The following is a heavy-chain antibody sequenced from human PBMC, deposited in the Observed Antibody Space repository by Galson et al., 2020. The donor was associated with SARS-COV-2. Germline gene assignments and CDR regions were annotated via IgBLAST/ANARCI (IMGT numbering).Heavy chain of an antibody. J-gene: IGHJ3*02. CDR2: INSDGSST. D-gene: IGHD3-22*01. Sequence: GGSLRLSCAASGFTFSSYWMHWVRQAPGKGLVWVSRINSDGSSTSYADSVKGRFTISRDNAKNTLYLQMNSLRAEDTAVYYCAKEYYYDSSCPLDAFDIWGQGTMVTVSS. CDR1: GFTFSSYW. CDR3: AKEYYYDSSCPLDAFDI. V-gene: IGHV3-74*01.